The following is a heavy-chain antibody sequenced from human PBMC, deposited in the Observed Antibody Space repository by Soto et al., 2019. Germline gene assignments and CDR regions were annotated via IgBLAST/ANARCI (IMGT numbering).Heavy chain of an antibody. CDR1: GGSINTYY. CDR2: VYYNGAT. V-gene: IGHV4-59*01. Sequence: LETLSLTCTFSGGSINTYYWSWVRQPPGKGLEWIGYVYYNGATNYNPSLKSRVTISVDTSKNQFFLKLSSVTAADTAVYYCATESIVVVAATRRDYFDFWGPGTLVTVSS. D-gene: IGHD2-15*01. CDR3: ATESIVVVAATRRDYFDF. J-gene: IGHJ4*02.